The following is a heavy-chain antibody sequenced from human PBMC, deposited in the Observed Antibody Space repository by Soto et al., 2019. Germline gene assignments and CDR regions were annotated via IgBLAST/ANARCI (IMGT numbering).Heavy chain of an antibody. Sequence: SETLSLTCTVSGGSISSYYWSWIRQPPGKGLEWIGYIYYSGSTNYNPSLKSRVTISVDTSKNQFSLKPSSVTAADTAVYYCARGDGYNLLFDYWGQGTLVTVSS. CDR3: ARGDGYNLLFDY. CDR1: GGSISSYY. V-gene: IGHV4-59*01. J-gene: IGHJ4*02. D-gene: IGHD5-12*01. CDR2: IYYSGST.